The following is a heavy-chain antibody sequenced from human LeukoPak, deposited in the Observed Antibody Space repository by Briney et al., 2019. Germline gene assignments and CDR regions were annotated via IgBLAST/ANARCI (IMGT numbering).Heavy chain of an antibody. CDR3: ARERDWGDFDY. D-gene: IGHD2-21*02. CDR2: ISYRGNT. Sequence: SETLSLTCTVSGGSVTSGSYYWSWIRQPPGKELEWIGYISYRGNTNYNPSLKSRVTISVDTSKNQFSLKLTSVTAADTAVYYCARERDWGDFDYWGQGTLVTVSS. J-gene: IGHJ4*02. CDR1: GGSVTSGSYY. V-gene: IGHV4-61*01.